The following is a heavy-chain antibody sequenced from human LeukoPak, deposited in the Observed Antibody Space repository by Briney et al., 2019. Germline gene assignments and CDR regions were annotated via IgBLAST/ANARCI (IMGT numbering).Heavy chain of an antibody. CDR3: ARYYCGGTNCPGVDY. J-gene: IGHJ4*02. Sequence: PSETLSLTCTVSGGSISSSNNYWTWIRQPPGKGLEWIGYIYYSGSTYYNPSLKSRLTISVDTSKNQFSLRLSSVTAADTAVYYCARYYCGGTNCPGVDYWGQGTLVTVSS. CDR2: IYYSGST. CDR1: GGSISSSNNY. V-gene: IGHV4-30-4*01. D-gene: IGHD2-2*01.